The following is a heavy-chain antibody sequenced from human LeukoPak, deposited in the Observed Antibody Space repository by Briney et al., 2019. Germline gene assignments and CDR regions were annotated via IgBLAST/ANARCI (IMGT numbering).Heavy chain of an antibody. D-gene: IGHD3-22*01. CDR3: AREYYDSSGYYTGDY. CDR1: GGSISSGSYY. CDR2: IYTSGST. J-gene: IGHJ4*02. V-gene: IGHV4-61*02. Sequence: SETLSLTCTVSGGSISSGSYYWSWIRQPAGKGLEWIGRIYTSGSTNYNPSLKSRVTISVDTSKNQFSPKLSSVTAADAAVYYCAREYYDSSGYYTGDYWGQGTLVTVSS.